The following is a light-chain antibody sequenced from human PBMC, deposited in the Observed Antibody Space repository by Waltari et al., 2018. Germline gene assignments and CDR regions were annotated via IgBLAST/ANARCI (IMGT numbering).Light chain of an antibody. V-gene: IGKV1-5*01. J-gene: IGKJ5*01. Sequence: DIQMTQSPSTLSASVGDTVTLSCRASQSISSWLAWYQRKPGKAPSLLIYDASRLDIGVPSRFSASGSGTEFTLTISSLQPDDFATYYCQQFNSYPFTFGQGTRLEIK. CDR1: QSISSW. CDR2: DAS. CDR3: QQFNSYPFT.